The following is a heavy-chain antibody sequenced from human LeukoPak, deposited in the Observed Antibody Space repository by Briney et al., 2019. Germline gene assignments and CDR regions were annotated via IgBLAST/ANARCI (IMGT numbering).Heavy chain of an antibody. J-gene: IGHJ6*04. CDR1: GYTFTGYY. CDR2: INPNSGGT. D-gene: IGHD3-9*01. Sequence: ASVKVSCKASGYTFTGYYMHWVRQAPGQGLEWMGWINPNSGGTNYAQKFQGWVTMTRDTSISTAYMELSRLRSDDTAVYYCARRYDILDYGMDVWGKGTTVTVSS. V-gene: IGHV1-2*04. CDR3: ARRYDILDYGMDV.